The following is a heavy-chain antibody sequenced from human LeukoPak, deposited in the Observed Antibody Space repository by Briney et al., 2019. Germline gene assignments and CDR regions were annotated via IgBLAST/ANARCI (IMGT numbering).Heavy chain of an antibody. J-gene: IGHJ2*01. CDR3: ANSLNYWYSDL. Sequence: GGSLRLSCAASGFTFSSYDMSWVRQAPGKGLEWVSASGGDGGSTYADSVKGRFTISRDNSKNTLYLQMNSLRAEDTATYYCANSLNYWYSDLWDRGNLVKGSS. V-gene: IGHV3-23*01. CDR2: SGGDGGST. CDR1: GFTFSSYD.